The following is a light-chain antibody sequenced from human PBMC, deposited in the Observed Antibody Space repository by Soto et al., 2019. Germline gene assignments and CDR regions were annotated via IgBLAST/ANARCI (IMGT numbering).Light chain of an antibody. V-gene: IGKV3-20*01. CDR1: QSVSTF. Sequence: EVVLTQSPATLSLSPGERAALSCRASQSVSTFLAWYQQKPGQAPRLLIYAASSRATGIPDRFSGSGSGTDFTLTISRLEPEDFAVYYCHQYGSSPSTFGQGTKVDIK. CDR3: HQYGSSPST. CDR2: AAS. J-gene: IGKJ1*01.